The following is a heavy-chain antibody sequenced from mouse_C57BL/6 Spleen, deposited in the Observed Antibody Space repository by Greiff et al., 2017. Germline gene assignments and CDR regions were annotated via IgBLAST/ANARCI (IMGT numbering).Heavy chain of an antibody. Sequence: QVQLQQPGAELVKPGASVKLSCKASGYTFTSYWMHWVKQRPGRGLEWIGNIYPSSGDTKYNDKFKDKATLTVDKASSTAYMQLSSLTSEDSAVYYCARVYMFDYWGQGTTVTVSS. J-gene: IGHJ2*01. CDR3: ARVYMFDY. CDR1: GYTFTSYW. V-gene: IGHV1-62-3*01. D-gene: IGHD1-3*01. CDR2: IYPSSGDT.